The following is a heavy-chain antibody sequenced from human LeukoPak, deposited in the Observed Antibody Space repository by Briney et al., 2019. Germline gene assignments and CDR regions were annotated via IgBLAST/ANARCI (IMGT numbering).Heavy chain of an antibody. CDR3: AKDLRYNWNDLYDAFDI. J-gene: IGHJ3*02. CDR1: GFTFSSYA. CDR2: ISGSGGRT. D-gene: IGHD1-20*01. V-gene: IGHV3-23*01. Sequence: GGSLRLSCAASGFTFSSYAMSWVRQAPGKGLEWVSAISGSGGRTSYGVSVKGWFTISRDNSKNTLYLQMNSQRAEDTAVYYCAKDLRYNWNDLYDAFDIWGQGTMVTVSS.